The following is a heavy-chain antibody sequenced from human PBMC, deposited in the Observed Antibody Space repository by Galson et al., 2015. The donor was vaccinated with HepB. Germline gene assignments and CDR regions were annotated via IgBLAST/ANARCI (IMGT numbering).Heavy chain of an antibody. CDR2: ISGNGDTT. CDR1: GFTFRNYA. J-gene: IGHJ3*02. Sequence: SLRLSCAASGFTFRNYAVHWVRQAPGKGLGYVSAISGNGDTTHYADSVKGRFTTSRDNSKNTLYLQMSSLRVEDTAVYYCMSDDIWGQGTMVTVSS. CDR3: MSDDI. V-gene: IGHV3-64D*09.